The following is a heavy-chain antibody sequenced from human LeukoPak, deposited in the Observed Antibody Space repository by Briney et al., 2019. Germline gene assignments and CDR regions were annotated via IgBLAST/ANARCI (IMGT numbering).Heavy chain of an antibody. V-gene: IGHV4-59*12. J-gene: IGHJ4*02. CDR1: GVSISSYY. Sequence: PSETLSLTCTVSGVSISSYYWGWIRQFPGRGLEWIGYIYYTGSTSYNPSLKSRVTISIDTSKNQFSLKLSSVTAADTAVYYCARGGYSSRRYDYWGQGTLVTVSS. CDR3: ARGGYSSRRYDY. D-gene: IGHD6-13*01. CDR2: IYYTGST.